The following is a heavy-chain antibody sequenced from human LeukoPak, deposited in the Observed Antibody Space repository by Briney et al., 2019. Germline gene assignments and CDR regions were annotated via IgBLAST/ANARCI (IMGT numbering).Heavy chain of an antibody. CDR3: VRSGGTFFFDY. J-gene: IGHJ4*02. Sequence: ASVKVSCKASGYTFIRYYIYWVRQAPGQGLEWMGMVNPIGGSTNYAQKFQGRVTTTRDTSTSTVYMELSNLRSEDTAVYYCVRSGGTFFFDYWGQGTLVTVSS. CDR2: VNPIGGST. D-gene: IGHD4-23*01. V-gene: IGHV1-46*01. CDR1: GYTFIRYY.